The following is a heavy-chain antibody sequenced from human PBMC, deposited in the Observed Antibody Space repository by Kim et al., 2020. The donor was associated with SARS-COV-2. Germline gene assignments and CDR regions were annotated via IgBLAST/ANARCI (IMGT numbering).Heavy chain of an antibody. J-gene: IGHJ4*02. Sequence: GGSLRLSCAASGFTFSSYAMSWVRQAPGKGLEWVSAISGSGGSTYYADSVKGRFTISRDNSKNTLYLQMNSLRAEDTAVYYCAKDRLYYDSSGPYHGDYWGQGTLVTVSS. CDR3: AKDRLYYDSSGPYHGDY. CDR2: ISGSGGST. CDR1: GFTFSSYA. V-gene: IGHV3-23*01. D-gene: IGHD3-22*01.